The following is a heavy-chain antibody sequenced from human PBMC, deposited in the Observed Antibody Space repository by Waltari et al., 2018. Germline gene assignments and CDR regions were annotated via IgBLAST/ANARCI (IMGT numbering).Heavy chain of an antibody. D-gene: IGHD6-6*01. CDR1: GYTLTGYY. V-gene: IGHV1-2*06. CDR3: ARGGVGVAARPVDV. J-gene: IGHJ6*04. Sequence: QVQLVQSGAEVKKPGASVTVYCKASGYTLTGYYMPWVRQAPGQGLEWMGRINPNSCGTNYAQKFQGRVTMTRDTSISTAYMELSRLRSDDTAVYYCARGGVGVAARPVDVWGKGTTVTVSS. CDR2: INPNSCGT.